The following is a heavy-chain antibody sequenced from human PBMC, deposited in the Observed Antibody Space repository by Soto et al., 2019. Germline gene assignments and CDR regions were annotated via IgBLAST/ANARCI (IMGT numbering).Heavy chain of an antibody. J-gene: IGHJ4*02. D-gene: IGHD3-10*01. Sequence: QVQLVQSGAEVKKPGSSVKVSCKASGGTFSSYTISWVRQAPGQGLEWMGRIIPILGIANYAQKFQGRVTITPDKSTSTAYMALSSLRSEDTAVYYCARVQIWFGELFGYFDYWGQGTLVTVSS. CDR1: GGTFSSYT. CDR3: ARVQIWFGELFGYFDY. CDR2: IIPILGIA. V-gene: IGHV1-69*02.